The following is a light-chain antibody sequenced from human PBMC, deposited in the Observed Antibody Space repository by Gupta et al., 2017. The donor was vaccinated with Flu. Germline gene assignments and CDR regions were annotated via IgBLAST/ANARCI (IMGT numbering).Light chain of an antibody. CDR2: DVR. Sequence: QSALTQPRSVSGSPGQSVAISCPGSSSDVGANDYVTWFQQHPGKAPKLLLYDVRQRPSGVPNRFSGSKSGNTASLTISGLQADDESDYYCCSYTGAYWVFGGGTRVTVL. V-gene: IGLV2-11*01. CDR3: CSYTGAYWV. CDR1: SSDVGANDY. J-gene: IGLJ3*02.